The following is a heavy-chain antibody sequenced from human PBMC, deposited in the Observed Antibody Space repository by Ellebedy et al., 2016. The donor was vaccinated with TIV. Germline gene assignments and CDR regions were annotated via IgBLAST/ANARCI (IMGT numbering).Heavy chain of an antibody. CDR1: GFTFSYYN. CDR2: VSHDGRNK. CDR3: ARGGATSSRYWRN. V-gene: IGHV3-30*04. D-gene: IGHD2-2*01. J-gene: IGHJ4*02. Sequence: GESLKISCAGSGFTFSYYNIHWVRQAPGKGLEWVAVVSHDGRNKWYADSVKGRFTISRDNAKNSLYLQMNSLRAEDTAVYYCARGGATSSRYWRNWGQGALVTVSS.